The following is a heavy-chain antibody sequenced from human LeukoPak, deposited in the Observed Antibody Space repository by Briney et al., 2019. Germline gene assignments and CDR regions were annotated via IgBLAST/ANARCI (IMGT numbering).Heavy chain of an antibody. Sequence: GGSLRLSCAASGFTFSNYWMHWVRQAPGKGLEWVSRINSDGSSTNSADSVKGRFTISRDNAKNTLYLQMNSLRAEDTAVYYCAKGGATVIDYWGQGTLVTVSS. CDR3: AKGGATVIDY. CDR2: INSDGSST. D-gene: IGHD4-17*01. J-gene: IGHJ4*02. V-gene: IGHV3-74*01. CDR1: GFTFSNYW.